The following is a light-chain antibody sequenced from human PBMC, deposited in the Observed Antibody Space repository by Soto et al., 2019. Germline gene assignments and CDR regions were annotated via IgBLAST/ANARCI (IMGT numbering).Light chain of an antibody. CDR2: EVS. V-gene: IGLV2-14*01. CDR3: SSYTSSSTRVV. Sequence: QSVLTQPASVSGSPGQSITISCTGTSSDVGDYNYVSWYQHRPGKAPKLIIFEVSNRPSGVSNRFSGSKSGNTASLTISGLQAEDEADYYCSSYTSSSTRVVFGGGTKVTVL. J-gene: IGLJ3*02. CDR1: SSDVGDYNY.